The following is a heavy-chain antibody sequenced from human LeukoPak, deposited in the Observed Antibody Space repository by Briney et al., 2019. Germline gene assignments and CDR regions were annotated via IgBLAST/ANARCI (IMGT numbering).Heavy chain of an antibody. D-gene: IGHD6-19*01. CDR3: ARVALAGTLLYYYMDV. CDR1: GFTFSDYY. CDR2: ISSSGDTI. V-gene: IGHV3-11*04. J-gene: IGHJ6*03. Sequence: GGSLRLSYTASGFTFSDYYMSWIRQAPGKGLEWISYISSSGDTIFYADSVKGRFTISRDNAKNSLYLQMNSLRAEDTAVYYCARVALAGTLLYYYMDVWGKGTTVTISS.